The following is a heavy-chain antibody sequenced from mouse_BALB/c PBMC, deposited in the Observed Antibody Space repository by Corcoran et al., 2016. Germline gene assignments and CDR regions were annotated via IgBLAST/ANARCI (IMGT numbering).Heavy chain of an antibody. D-gene: IGHD1-1*01. CDR3: ASYYYGSSSCFAY. CDR1: GYTFTSYV. V-gene: IGHV1S136*01. J-gene: IGHJ3*01. CDR2: INPYTDGT. Sequence: EVQLQQSGPELVKPGASVKMSCKASGYTFTSYVMHWVKQKPGQGLEWIGYINPYTDGTKYNEKFKGKATLTSDKSSSTAYMELSSLTSEDSAVYYCASYYYGSSSCFAYWGQGTLVTVSA.